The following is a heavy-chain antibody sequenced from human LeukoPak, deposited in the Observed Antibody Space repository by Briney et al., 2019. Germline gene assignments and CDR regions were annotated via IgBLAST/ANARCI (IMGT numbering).Heavy chain of an antibody. V-gene: IGHV1-46*01. CDR2: INPSGGST. J-gene: IGHJ3*02. Sequence: ASVKVSCKASGYTFTSYYMHWVRQAPGQGLEWMGIINPSGGSTSYAQKFQGRVTLTRDTSTSTVYMELSSLRSEDTAVYYCARFRGGDAFDIWGQGTMVTVSS. CDR1: GYTFTSYY. CDR3: ARFRGGDAFDI. D-gene: IGHD3-16*01.